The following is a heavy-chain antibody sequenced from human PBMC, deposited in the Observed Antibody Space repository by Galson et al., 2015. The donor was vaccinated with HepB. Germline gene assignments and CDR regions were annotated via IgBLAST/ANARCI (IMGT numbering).Heavy chain of an antibody. J-gene: IGHJ4*02. D-gene: IGHD6-13*01. V-gene: IGHV1-8*01. CDR1: GYTFTSYD. CDR2: MNPNSGNT. Sequence: SVKVSCKASGYTFTSYDINWVRQATGQGLEWMGWMNPNSGNTGYAQKFQGRVTMTRNTSISTAYMELSSLRSEDTAVYYCARGRRGNPRPSSWYRYYSDYWGQGTLVTVSS. CDR3: ARGRRGNPRPSSWYRYYSDY.